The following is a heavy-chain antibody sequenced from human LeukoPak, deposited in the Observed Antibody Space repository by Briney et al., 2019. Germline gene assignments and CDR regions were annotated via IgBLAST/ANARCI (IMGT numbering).Heavy chain of an antibody. Sequence: GASVKVSCKASGGTFSSYAISWVRQAPGQGLEWMGGIIPIFGTANYAQKFQGRVTITTDESTSTAYMELSSLRSEDTAVYYCARHNTAHNPFDYWGQGTLVTVSS. CDR3: ARHNTAHNPFDY. CDR2: IIPIFGTA. D-gene: IGHD5-18*01. CDR1: GGTFSSYA. V-gene: IGHV1-69*05. J-gene: IGHJ4*02.